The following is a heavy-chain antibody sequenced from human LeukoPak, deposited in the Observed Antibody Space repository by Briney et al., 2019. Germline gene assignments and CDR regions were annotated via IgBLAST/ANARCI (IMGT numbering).Heavy chain of an antibody. V-gene: IGHV4-30-4*01. J-gene: IGHJ5*02. Sequence: SETLSLTCDVSGDSIKSDDHYWSWIRQPPGKNLEWIGYVNYLGTAYYNPSLRSRLNISLDTSKSHFSLKLTSVSVADTAIYSCARAQTHGLPGWFDPWGQGTLVTVSS. CDR1: GDSIKSDDHY. D-gene: IGHD2-8*02. CDR3: ARAQTHGLPGWFDP. CDR2: VNYLGTA.